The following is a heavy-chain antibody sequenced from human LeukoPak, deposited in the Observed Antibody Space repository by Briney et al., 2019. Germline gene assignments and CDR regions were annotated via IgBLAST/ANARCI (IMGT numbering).Heavy chain of an antibody. D-gene: IGHD3-9*01. CDR2: IKQDGSEK. V-gene: IGHV3-7*01. J-gene: IGHJ1*01. CDR3: ARSGDFDWLLFCQH. CDR1: GFTFSSYW. Sequence: GRSLRLSCAASGFTFSSYWMSWVRQAPGKGLEWVANIKQDGSEKYYVDSVKGRFTISRDNAKNSLYLQMNSLRAEDTAVYYCARSGDFDWLLFCQHWGQGTLVTVSS.